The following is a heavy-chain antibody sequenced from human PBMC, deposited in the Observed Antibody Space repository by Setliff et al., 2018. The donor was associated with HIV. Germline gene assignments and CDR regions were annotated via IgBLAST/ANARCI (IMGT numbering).Heavy chain of an antibody. Sequence: ASVTVSCKTSGYAFSDYSIHWVRQAPGQGLEWVGRINPDSRGTKYAQTFQGRVTMTRDTSANTAYMELSRLRSDDTAVFYCARGVKGIATTGKYYFDYWGQGTLVT. CDR3: ARGVKGIATTGKYYFDY. D-gene: IGHD6-13*01. CDR2: INPDSRGT. V-gene: IGHV1-2*06. CDR1: GYAFSDYS. J-gene: IGHJ4*02.